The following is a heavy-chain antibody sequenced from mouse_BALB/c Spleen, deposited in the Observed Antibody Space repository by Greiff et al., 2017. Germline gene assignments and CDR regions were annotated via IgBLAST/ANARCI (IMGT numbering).Heavy chain of an antibody. V-gene: IGHV3-8*02. Sequence: EVQLHQSGPSLVKPSQTLSLTCSVTGDSITSGYWNWIRKFPGNKLEYMGYISYSGSTYYNPSLKSRISITRDTSKNQYYLQLNSVTTEDTATYYCALGDDYSAWFAYWGQGTLVTVSA. CDR1: GDSITSGY. CDR3: ALGDDYSAWFAY. CDR2: ISYSGST. D-gene: IGHD2-4*01. J-gene: IGHJ3*01.